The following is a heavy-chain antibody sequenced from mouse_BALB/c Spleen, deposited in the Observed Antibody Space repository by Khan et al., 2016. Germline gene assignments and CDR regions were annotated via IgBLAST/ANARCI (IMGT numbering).Heavy chain of an antibody. CDR2: INTYTGEP. D-gene: IGHD2-4*01. Sequence: QIQLVQSGPELKKPGETVKISCKASGYTFTNYGMNWVKQAPGKGLKWMGWINTYTGEPTYADDFKGRFAFSLETTASTAYLQINNLKNEGTATYFCARHYDYAPFAYWGQGTLVTVSA. CDR1: GYTFTNYG. J-gene: IGHJ3*01. CDR3: ARHYDYAPFAY. V-gene: IGHV9-3-1*01.